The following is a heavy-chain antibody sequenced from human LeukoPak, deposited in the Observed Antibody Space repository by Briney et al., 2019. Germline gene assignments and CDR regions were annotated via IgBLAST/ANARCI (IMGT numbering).Heavy chain of an antibody. V-gene: IGHV3-23*01. D-gene: IGHD3-22*01. CDR3: AKGQPPAYYYDSSGYFEPNY. Sequence: GGSLRLSCAASGFTFSSYAMSWVRQAPGKGLEWVSAISGSGGSTYYADSVKGRFTISRDNSKNTLYLQMNSPRAEDTAVYYCAKGQPPAYYYDSSGYFEPNYWGQGTLVTVSS. CDR1: GFTFSSYA. CDR2: ISGSGGST. J-gene: IGHJ4*02.